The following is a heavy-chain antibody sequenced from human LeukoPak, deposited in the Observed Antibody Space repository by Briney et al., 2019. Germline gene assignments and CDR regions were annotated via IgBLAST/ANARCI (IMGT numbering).Heavy chain of an antibody. Sequence: SETLSLTCTVSGDSISSGYYWGWIRQPPGKELDWIGSIYHSGSTYYNPSLKSRVTISADTSKHQFSLQLSSVTAPYTTVYYRHHYSGYDVPPYFYGMAVCVPGTTVSV. V-gene: IGHV4-38-2*02. D-gene: IGHD5-12*01. CDR3: HHYSGYDVPPYFYGMAV. J-gene: IGHJ6*02. CDR2: IYHSGST. CDR1: GDSISSGYY.